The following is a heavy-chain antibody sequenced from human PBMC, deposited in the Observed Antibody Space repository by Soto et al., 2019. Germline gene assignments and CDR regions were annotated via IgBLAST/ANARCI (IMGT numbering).Heavy chain of an antibody. V-gene: IGHV1-69*13. J-gene: IGHJ6*02. CDR2: IIPIFGTA. CDR1: GGTFSSYA. Sequence: SVKVYCKASGGTFSSYAISWVRQAPGQGLEWMGGIIPIFGTANYAQKFQGRVTITADESTSTAYMELSSLRSEDTAVYYCARDSPAAAGTPYYYYGMDVWGQGTTVTVPS. CDR3: ARDSPAAAGTPYYYYGMDV. D-gene: IGHD6-13*01.